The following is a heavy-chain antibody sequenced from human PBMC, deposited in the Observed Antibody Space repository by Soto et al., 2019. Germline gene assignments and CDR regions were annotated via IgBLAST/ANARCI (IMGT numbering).Heavy chain of an antibody. CDR2: INPSGGST. Sequence: QVQLVQSGVEVKKPGASVKVSCKASGYTFTDYRMIWVRQAPGQGLEWMGIINPSGGSTNYAPNFQGGVTLTRDSFTSTVYMELSNLGSEDTAVYYCARPAGRLANWFDPWGQGTLVTVSS. V-gene: IGHV1-46*01. J-gene: IGHJ5*02. CDR1: GYTFTDYR. CDR3: ARPAGRLANWFDP. D-gene: IGHD6-6*01.